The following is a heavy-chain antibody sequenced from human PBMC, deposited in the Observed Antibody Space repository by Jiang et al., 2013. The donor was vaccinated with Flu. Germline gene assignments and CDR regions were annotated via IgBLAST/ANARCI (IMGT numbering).Heavy chain of an antibody. V-gene: IGHV4-39*01. D-gene: IGHD3-22*01. CDR1: GGSISSSSYY. CDR2: IYYSGST. Sequence: SLTCTVSGGSISSSSYYWGWIRQPPGKGLEWIGSIYYSGSTYYNPSLKSRVTISVDTSKNQFSLKLSSVTAADTAVYYCARQPAPLTYYYDSSGYFPWGQGTLVTVSS. CDR3: ARQPAPLTYYYDSSGYFP. J-gene: IGHJ4*02.